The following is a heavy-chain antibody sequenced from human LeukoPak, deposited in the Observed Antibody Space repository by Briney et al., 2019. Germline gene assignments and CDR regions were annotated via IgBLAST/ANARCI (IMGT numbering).Heavy chain of an antibody. CDR1: GFTFSSYA. D-gene: IGHD6-19*01. CDR2: ISGSGGST. V-gene: IGHV3-23*01. J-gene: IGHJ4*02. CDR3: AKDPSQWPRSFDY. Sequence: PGGSLRLSCAASGFTFSSYAMRWVRQAPGKGLEGVSAISGSGGSTYYADSVKGRFTISRDNSKNTLYLQMNSLRAEDTAVYYCAKDPSQWPRSFDYWGQGTLVTVSS.